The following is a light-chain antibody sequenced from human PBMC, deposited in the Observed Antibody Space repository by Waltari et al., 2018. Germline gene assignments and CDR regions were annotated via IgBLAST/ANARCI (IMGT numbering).Light chain of an antibody. J-gene: IGLJ2*01. Sequence: SALTQPAPASGSPRQPIPPSHTGSRSARVSSDYVSLYQQHPGKAPKLIIYEVSDRPSGVSYRFSGSKSGNTASLTIFGLQPEDEADYHCTSHTTTSTLVFGGGTRLTVL. CDR1: RSARVSSDY. CDR2: EVS. V-gene: IGLV2-14*01. CDR3: TSHTTTSTLV.